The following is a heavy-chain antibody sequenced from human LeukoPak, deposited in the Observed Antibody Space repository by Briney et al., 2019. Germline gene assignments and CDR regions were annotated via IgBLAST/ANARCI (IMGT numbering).Heavy chain of an antibody. CDR3: ASGSCGYRYGCAY. Sequence: PGGSLRLSCVASGLNFSSQWMTWVRQAPGKGLEWVANIKEDGNEKHYVDSVKGRFTISRDNAKNSMYLQMNSLSAEDTAVYYCASGSCGYRYGCAYWGQGTLVTVSS. CDR2: IKEDGNEK. V-gene: IGHV3-7*03. CDR1: GLNFSSQW. J-gene: IGHJ4*02. D-gene: IGHD5-18*01.